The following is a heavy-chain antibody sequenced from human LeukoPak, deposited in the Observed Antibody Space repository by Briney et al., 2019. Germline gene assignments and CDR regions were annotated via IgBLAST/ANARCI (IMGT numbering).Heavy chain of an antibody. CDR3: AKEYDSGGYGANFGY. J-gene: IGHJ4*02. CDR2: ISDSGAM. D-gene: IGHD3-10*01. Sequence: PGGSLRLSCAASGFTFSTYSMKWVRQAPGKGLEWVSYISDSGAMYYADSVRGRFTISRDNSRNTMYLQMDSLRAEDTAVYYCAKEYDSGGYGANFGYWGQGTLVTVSS. V-gene: IGHV3-48*01. CDR1: GFTFSTYS.